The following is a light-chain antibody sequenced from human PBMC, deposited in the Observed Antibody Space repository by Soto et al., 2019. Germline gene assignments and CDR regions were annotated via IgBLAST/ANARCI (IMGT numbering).Light chain of an antibody. V-gene: IGKV1-5*01. J-gene: IGKJ2*01. CDR2: DAS. CDR3: HQYNSYLYT. Sequence: DIQMTQSPSTLSASVGDRVTITCRASQSISSWLAWYQQKPGQAPKLLVYDASSLDSGFPSRFSGSGSGTEFTLTISSLQPDDFATYYCHQYNSYLYTFGQGTKLEIK. CDR1: QSISSW.